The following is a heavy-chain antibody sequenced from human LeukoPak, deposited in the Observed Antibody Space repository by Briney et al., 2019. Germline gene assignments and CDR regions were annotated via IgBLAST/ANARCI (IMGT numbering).Heavy chain of an antibody. D-gene: IGHD2-21*02. CDR1: GGSISSGSHY. J-gene: IGHJ4*02. CDR3: ARETANYFDY. V-gene: IGHV4-31*03. CDR2: IYHSGST. Sequence: SQTLSLTCTVSGGSISSGSHYWRWIRQHPGKGLEWIGYIYHSGSTFYTPSLKSRVTISVDTSKNQFSLKLSSVTAADTAVYYCARETANYFDYWGQGTLVTVSS.